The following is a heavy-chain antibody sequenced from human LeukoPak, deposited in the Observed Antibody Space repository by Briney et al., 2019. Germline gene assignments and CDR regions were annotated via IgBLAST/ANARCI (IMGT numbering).Heavy chain of an antibody. D-gene: IGHD1-26*01. Sequence: GGSLRLSCAASGFSFNNFGIHWVRQAPGKGLEWVTVISYDGSNTHYADSVKGRFTVSRDNSENTLYLQMNSLRTEDTAVYYCAKKIQVGATSPYSDFQDWGQGTLVTVSS. J-gene: IGHJ1*01. V-gene: IGHV3-30*18. CDR3: AKKIQVGATSPYSDFQD. CDR1: GFSFNNFG. CDR2: ISYDGSNT.